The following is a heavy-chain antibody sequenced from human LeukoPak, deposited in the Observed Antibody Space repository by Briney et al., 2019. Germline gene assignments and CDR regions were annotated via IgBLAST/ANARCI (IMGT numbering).Heavy chain of an antibody. CDR3: ARARGVDYGDYVDYYYYYGMDV. J-gene: IGHJ6*02. CDR2: IYHSGST. V-gene: IGHV4-4*02. CDR1: GESISSGTW. Sequence: SETLSLTCAVSGESISSGTWWSWVRQPPGKGLEWIGEIYHSGSTNYNPSLKSRVTISVNKSKNQFSLKLSSVTAADTAVYYCARARGVDYGDYVDYYYYYGMDVWGQGTTVTVSS. D-gene: IGHD4-17*01.